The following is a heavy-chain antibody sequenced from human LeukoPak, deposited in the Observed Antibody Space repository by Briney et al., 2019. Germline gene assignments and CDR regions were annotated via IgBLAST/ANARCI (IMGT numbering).Heavy chain of an antibody. CDR3: AGWSSGSSAYDI. V-gene: IGHV4-39*01. CDR1: GGSISSSSYY. J-gene: IGHJ3*02. D-gene: IGHD1-14*01. Sequence: SETLSLTCTVSGGSISSSSYYWSWIRPPPGKGLERIGSIFHSRSTYYSPSFKSRVTISADTTKNQFSLRLASVTAADTAVYYCAGWSSGSSAYDIWGHGTMVTVSS. CDR2: IFHSRST.